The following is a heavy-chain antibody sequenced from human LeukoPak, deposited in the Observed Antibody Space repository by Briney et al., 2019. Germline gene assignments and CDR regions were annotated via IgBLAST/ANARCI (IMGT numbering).Heavy chain of an antibody. D-gene: IGHD4-11*01. J-gene: IGHJ4*02. CDR2: ISTSSYT. Sequence: GGSLRLSCAAPGFTFSDYYMSWIRQAPGKGLEWLSYISTSSYTSYADSVKGRFTISRGNAKNSLYLQMNSLRAEDTAVYYCARSRDYSNLYYFDYWGQGIQVTVSS. CDR1: GFTFSDYY. CDR3: ARSRDYSNLYYFDY. V-gene: IGHV3-11*06.